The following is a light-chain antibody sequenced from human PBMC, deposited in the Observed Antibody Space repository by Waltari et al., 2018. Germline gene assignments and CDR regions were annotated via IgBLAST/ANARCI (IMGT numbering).Light chain of an antibody. V-gene: IGLV2-23*02. CDR2: DVS. Sequence: QSALTQPASVSGSPGQSITISCTGTSSDVGGYNSVSWYQQHPAKAPKLMIYDVSKRPSGVSNRFSGSKSGNTASLTISGLQAEDEADYYCCSYAGSSTWVFGGGTKLTVL. CDR3: CSYAGSSTWV. J-gene: IGLJ2*01. CDR1: SSDVGGYNS.